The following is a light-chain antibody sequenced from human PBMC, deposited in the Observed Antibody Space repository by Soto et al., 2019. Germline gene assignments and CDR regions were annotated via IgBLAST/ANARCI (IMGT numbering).Light chain of an antibody. V-gene: IGLV2-14*01. CDR3: SSYTSSSTSPYV. Sequence: QSVLTQPASVSGSPGQSITISCTGTSSDVGGYNYVSWYQQHPGKAPKLMIYEVSNRPSGVSNRFFGSKSGNTASLTISGLQAEDEDDYYCSSYTSSSTSPYVFGTGTKLTV. J-gene: IGLJ1*01. CDR1: SSDVGGYNY. CDR2: EVS.